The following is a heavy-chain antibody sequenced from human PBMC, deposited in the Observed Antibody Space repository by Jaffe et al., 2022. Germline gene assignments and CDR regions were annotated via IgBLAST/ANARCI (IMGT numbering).Heavy chain of an antibody. J-gene: IGHJ4*02. D-gene: IGHD1-26*01. V-gene: IGHV7-4-1*02. Sequence: QVQLVQSGSELKKPGASVKVSCKASGYTLTTYTMNWVRQAPGQGLEWMGWINTNTGNPTYAQGFTGRFVFSLDTSVNTAYLQINSLKAEDTAVYYCARSLVIGGSYPDYWGQGTLVTVSS. CDR3: ARSLVIGGSYPDY. CDR1: GYTLTTYT. CDR2: INTNTGNP.